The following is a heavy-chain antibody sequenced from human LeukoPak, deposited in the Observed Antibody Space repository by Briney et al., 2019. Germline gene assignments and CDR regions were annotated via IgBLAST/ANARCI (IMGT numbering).Heavy chain of an antibody. Sequence: GRALRLSCAAPGFTFSSYAMHWVRQAPGKGLEWVAVISYDGSNKYYADSVKGRFTTSRDNSKNTLYLQMNSLRAEDTAVYYCARTPGYCSSTSCSMGVYFDYWGQGTLVTVSS. D-gene: IGHD2-2*01. J-gene: IGHJ4*02. CDR2: ISYDGSNK. V-gene: IGHV3-30-3*01. CDR3: ARTPGYCSSTSCSMGVYFDY. CDR1: GFTFSSYA.